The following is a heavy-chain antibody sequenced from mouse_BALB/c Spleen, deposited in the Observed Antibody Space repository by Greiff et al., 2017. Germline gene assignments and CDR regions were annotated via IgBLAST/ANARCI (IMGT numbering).Heavy chain of an antibody. Sequence: EVQVVESGGGLVKPGGSLKLSCAASGFAFSSYDMSWVRQTPEKRLEWVAYISSGGGSTYYPDTVKGRFTISRDNAKNTLYLQMSSLKSEDTAMYYCARHRGYYGPTGAMDYWGQGTSVTVSS. J-gene: IGHJ4*01. D-gene: IGHD1-2*01. V-gene: IGHV5-12-1*01. CDR2: ISSGGGST. CDR1: GFAFSSYD. CDR3: ARHRGYYGPTGAMDY.